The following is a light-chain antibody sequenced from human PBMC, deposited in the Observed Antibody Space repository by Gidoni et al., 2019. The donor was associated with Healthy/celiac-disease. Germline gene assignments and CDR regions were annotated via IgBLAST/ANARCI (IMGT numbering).Light chain of an antibody. CDR3: QQRSRALT. Sequence: EIVLPQSPATLSLSPGERPTLSCRASQSVSSYLSWYQQQPGQAPRLLIYDASNRATGIPARFSGSGSGTYFTIISSSLEPEDFAVYYGQQRSRALTFGGGTKVEIK. CDR1: QSVSSY. CDR2: DAS. J-gene: IGKJ4*01. V-gene: IGKV3-11*01.